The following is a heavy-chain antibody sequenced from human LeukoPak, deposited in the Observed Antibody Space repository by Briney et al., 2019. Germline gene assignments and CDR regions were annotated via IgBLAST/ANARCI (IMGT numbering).Heavy chain of an antibody. D-gene: IGHD2-8*01. CDR2: IWYDGSNK. J-gene: IGHJ3*02. V-gene: IGHV3-33*01. CDR3: ARGFGVSLDAFDI. CDR1: GFTFSSYG. Sequence: GGPLRLSCAASGFTFSSYGMHWVRQAPGKGLEWVAVIWYDGSNKYYADSVKGRFAISRDNSKNTLYLQMNSLRAEDTAVYYCARGFGVSLDAFDIWGQGTMVTVSS.